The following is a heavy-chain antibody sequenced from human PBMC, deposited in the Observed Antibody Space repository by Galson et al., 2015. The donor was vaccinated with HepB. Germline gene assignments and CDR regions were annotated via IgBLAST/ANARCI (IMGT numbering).Heavy chain of an antibody. CDR2: ISSSSSYI. Sequence: SLRLSCAASGFTFSSYSMNWVRQAPGKGLEWVSSISSSSSYIYYADSVKGRFTISRDNAKNSLYLQMNSLRAEDTAVYYCARDLYLVVVGGYYGMDVWGQGTTVTVSS. J-gene: IGHJ6*02. CDR3: ARDLYLVVVGGYYGMDV. D-gene: IGHD2-15*01. V-gene: IGHV3-21*01. CDR1: GFTFSSYS.